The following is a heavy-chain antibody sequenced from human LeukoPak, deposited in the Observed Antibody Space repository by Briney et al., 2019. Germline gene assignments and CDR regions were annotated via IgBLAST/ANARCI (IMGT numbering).Heavy chain of an antibody. J-gene: IGHJ3*02. Sequence: GGSLRLSCAASGFTVDDYAMHWVRQAPGKGLEWVSGISWNSGSIGYADSVKGRFTISRDNAKNSLYLQMNSLRAEDTALYYCAKGDSSSWTNDAFDIWGQGTMVTVSS. CDR1: GFTVDDYA. V-gene: IGHV3-9*01. CDR2: ISWNSGSI. D-gene: IGHD6-13*01. CDR3: AKGDSSSWTNDAFDI.